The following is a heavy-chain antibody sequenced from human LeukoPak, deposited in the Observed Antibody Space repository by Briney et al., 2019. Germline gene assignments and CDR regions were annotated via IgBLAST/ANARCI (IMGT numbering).Heavy chain of an antibody. CDR2: INHSGST. V-gene: IGHV4-34*01. CDR1: GGSFSGYY. Sequence: SETLSLTCAVYGGSFSGYYWSWIRQPPGKGLEWIGEINHSGSTNYNPSLKSRVTISVDTSKNQFSLRLSSVTAADTAVYYCARGVGGYYFDYWGQGTLVTVSS. J-gene: IGHJ4*02. CDR3: ARGVGGYYFDY.